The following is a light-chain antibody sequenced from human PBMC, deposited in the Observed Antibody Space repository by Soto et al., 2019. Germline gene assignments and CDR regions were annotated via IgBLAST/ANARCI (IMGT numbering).Light chain of an antibody. J-gene: IGLJ2*01. CDR3: SSYTRSSTYVV. CDR1: SSDVGGYNY. Sequence: QSALTQPASVSGSPGQSITISCPGTSSDVGGYNYVSWYQQHPGKAPKLMIYDVSNRPSGVSNRFSGSKSGNTASLTISGLQAEDEAGYYCSSYTRSSTYVVFGGGTKVTVL. V-gene: IGLV2-14*01. CDR2: DVS.